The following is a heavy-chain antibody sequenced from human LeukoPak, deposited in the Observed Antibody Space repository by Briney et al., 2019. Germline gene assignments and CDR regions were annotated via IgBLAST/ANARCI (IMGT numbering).Heavy chain of an antibody. CDR3: ARHSVGVSTFDP. V-gene: IGHV4-39*01. CDR2: VYHTGTT. D-gene: IGHD1-26*01. Sequence: SETLSLTCTVSGGSISSTSYYWGWIRQPPGKGLEWIGSVYHTGTTYYNPSLKSRVTISADTSKNHFSLKLSSVTAADTAVHYCARHSVGVSTFDPWGQGTLVTVSS. CDR1: GGSISSTSYY. J-gene: IGHJ5*02.